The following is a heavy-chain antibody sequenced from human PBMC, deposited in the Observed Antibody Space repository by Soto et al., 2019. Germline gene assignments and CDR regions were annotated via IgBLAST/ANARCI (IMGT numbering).Heavy chain of an antibody. CDR2: IGGSGSST. D-gene: IGHD3-3*01. CDR1: GFTFTSYA. Sequence: PGESLKISCAASGFTFTSYAMSWVRQAPGKGLEWVSGIGGSGSSTYYADSVKGRFTISRDNSKNTLYLQMNSLRAEDTAVYYCAKGFGLWSGYSSEYYGMDVWGQGTTVTVSS. CDR3: AKGFGLWSGYSSEYYGMDV. J-gene: IGHJ6*02. V-gene: IGHV3-23*01.